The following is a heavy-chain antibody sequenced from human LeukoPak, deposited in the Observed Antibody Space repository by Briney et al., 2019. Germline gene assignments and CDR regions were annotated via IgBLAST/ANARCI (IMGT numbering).Heavy chain of an antibody. V-gene: IGHV4-59*01. J-gene: IGHJ4*02. CDR2: FYNSGRS. D-gene: IGHD3-16*01. Sequence: SETLSLTCTVSDDTISDYYRGWIRQPPGKGLEWIGYFYNSGRSTYNPSLKSRVTISADTSKNHFSLKLNSVTTADTAVYYCTRGAGWLIDYWGQGILVTVSS. CDR3: TRGAGWLIDY. CDR1: DDTISDYY.